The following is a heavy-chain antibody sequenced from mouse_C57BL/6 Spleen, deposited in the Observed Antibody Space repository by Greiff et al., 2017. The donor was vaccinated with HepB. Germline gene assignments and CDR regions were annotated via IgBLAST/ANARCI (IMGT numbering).Heavy chain of an antibody. J-gene: IGHJ4*01. CDR2: IHPNSGST. V-gene: IGHV1-64*01. D-gene: IGHD1-1*01. Sequence: QVQLKQPGAELVKPGASVKLSCKASGYTFTSYWMHWVKQRPGQGLEWIGMIHPNSGSTNYNEKFKSKATLTVDKSSSTAYMQTSSLTSEDSAVYYGARTHLPTVYYSMDYWGQGTSVTVSS. CDR1: GYTFTSYW. CDR3: ARTHLPTVYYSMDY.